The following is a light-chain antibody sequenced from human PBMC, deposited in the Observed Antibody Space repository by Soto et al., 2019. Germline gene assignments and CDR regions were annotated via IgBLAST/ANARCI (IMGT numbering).Light chain of an antibody. CDR3: QQYNNWRWT. J-gene: IGKJ1*01. Sequence: IVMTQSPAALSVSPGERATLSCRASQSVSGNLAWYQQKPGQAPRLLIYGASTRATGIPARFSGSGSGTEFTLTISSLQSEDFALYYCQQYNNWRWTFGQGTKVAIK. CDR2: GAS. V-gene: IGKV3-15*01. CDR1: QSVSGN.